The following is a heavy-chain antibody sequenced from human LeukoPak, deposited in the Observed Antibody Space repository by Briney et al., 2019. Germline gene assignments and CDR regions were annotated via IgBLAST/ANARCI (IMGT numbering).Heavy chain of an antibody. CDR1: GVTVSSNY. J-gene: IGHJ4*02. CDR2: IYSGGST. V-gene: IGHV3-53*01. CDR3: AREERLYGDYVGRYFDY. Sequence: GGSLRLSCAASGVTVSSNYMSWVRQAPGKGLEWVSVIYSGGSTYYTDSVKGRFTISRDNSKNTLYLQMNSLRAEDTAVYYCAREERLYGDYVGRYFDYWGQGTLVTVSS. D-gene: IGHD4-17*01.